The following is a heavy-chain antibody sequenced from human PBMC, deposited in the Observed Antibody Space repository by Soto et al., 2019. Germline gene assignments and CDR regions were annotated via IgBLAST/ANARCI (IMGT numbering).Heavy chain of an antibody. CDR3: ANDKTFGGHDS. D-gene: IGHD3-16*01. Sequence: GGSLRLSCAASGFPFSSTAMHWVRQAPGKGLEWVADISYDGSNKYYIDSVKGRFIISRDNSKNTLYLQMNSLRAEDTAVYFCANDKTFGGHDSWGHGTLVTVSS. CDR1: GFPFSSTA. CDR2: ISYDGSNK. J-gene: IGHJ5*01. V-gene: IGHV3-30*18.